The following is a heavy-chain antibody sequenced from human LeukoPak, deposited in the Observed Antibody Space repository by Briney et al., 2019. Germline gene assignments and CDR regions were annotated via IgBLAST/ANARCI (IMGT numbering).Heavy chain of an antibody. V-gene: IGHV4-61*02. D-gene: IGHD2-2*01. CDR1: GGSISSGSYY. CDR2: IYTSGST. Sequence: SQTLSLTCTVSGGSISSGSYYWSWIRQPAGKGLEWIGRIYTSGSTNYNPSLKSRVTISVDTSKNQFSLKLSSVTAADTAVYYCARDAVVVPAAMVNWFDPWGQGTLVTVSS. CDR3: ARDAVVVPAAMVNWFDP. J-gene: IGHJ5*02.